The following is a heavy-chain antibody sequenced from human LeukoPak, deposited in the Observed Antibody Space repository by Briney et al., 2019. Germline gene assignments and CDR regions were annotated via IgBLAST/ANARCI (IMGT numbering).Heavy chain of an antibody. CDR1: GASFSGYY. J-gene: IGHJ5*02. D-gene: IGHD5-18*01. CDR2: INHSGST. V-gene: IGHV4-34*01. Sequence: KASETLSLTCAVYGASFSGYYWSWIRQPPGKGLEWMGEINHSGSTNYNASLKSRVTISVDTSKNQFSLRLSSVTAADTAVYYCAPRGDIEHSYGYGKWFDPWGQGTRVTVSS. CDR3: APRGDIEHSYGYGKWFDP.